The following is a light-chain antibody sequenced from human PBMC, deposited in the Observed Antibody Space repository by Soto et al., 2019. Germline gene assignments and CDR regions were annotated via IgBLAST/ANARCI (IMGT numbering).Light chain of an antibody. CDR3: SSYTRSNTWV. CDR1: RTDAGGYNY. CDR2: EVS. V-gene: IGLV2-14*01. J-gene: IGLJ3*02. Sequence: QSALTQPASMSGSPGQSNTISCTGTRTDAGGYNYVSWYQQHPAKVPKLLIYEVSNRPSGVSNRFSGSKSGSTASLTISGLQPEDEGDYYCSSYTRSNTWVFGGGTKLTVL.